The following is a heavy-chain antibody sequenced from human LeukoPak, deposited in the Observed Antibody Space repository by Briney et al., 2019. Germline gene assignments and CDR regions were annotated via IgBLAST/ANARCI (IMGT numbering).Heavy chain of an antibody. CDR1: GFLLSDYE. V-gene: IGHV3-48*03. J-gene: IGHJ4*02. D-gene: IGHD2-21*02. CDR2: ITSSGDIM. CDR3: ARDCGGDCYPAFDY. Sequence: GGSLRLSCAASGFLLSDYEMNWVRQAPGKGLEWVSYITSSGDIMYHADSVKGRFTVSRDSAENSLYLQMNSLRAEDTAVYYCARDCGGDCYPAFDYWGQGTLVTVSS.